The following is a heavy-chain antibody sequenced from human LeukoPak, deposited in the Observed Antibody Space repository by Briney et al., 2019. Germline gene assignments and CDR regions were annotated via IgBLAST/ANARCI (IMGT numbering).Heavy chain of an antibody. V-gene: IGHV3-23*01. Sequence: GGSLRLSCTASGFTFGDYAMSWVRQAPGKGLEWVSTVSGSGGFTYYADSVKGRFTISRDNSKNTLYLQMNSLRAEDTAIYYCAKDRTTVKTWFDSWGQGTLVTVSS. D-gene: IGHD4-11*01. CDR2: VSGSGGFT. CDR1: GFTFGDYA. CDR3: AKDRTTVKTWFDS. J-gene: IGHJ5*01.